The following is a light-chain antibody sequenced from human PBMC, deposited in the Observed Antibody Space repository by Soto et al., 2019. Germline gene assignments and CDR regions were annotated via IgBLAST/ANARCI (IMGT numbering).Light chain of an antibody. V-gene: IGLV4-69*01. CDR1: SGHSSYA. J-gene: IGLJ3*02. CDR2: VNSDGSH. CDR3: QTWGTGIWV. Sequence: QPVLTQSPSASASLGASVKLTCTLSSGHSSYAIAWHQQQPEKGPRYLMKVNSDGSHSKGDGIPDRFSGSTSGAERYLTISGLQPEDEADYYCQTWGTGIWVFGGGTKLTVL.